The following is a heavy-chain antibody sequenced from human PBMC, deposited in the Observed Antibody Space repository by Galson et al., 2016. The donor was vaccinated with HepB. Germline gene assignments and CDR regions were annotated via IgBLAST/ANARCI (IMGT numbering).Heavy chain of an antibody. CDR3: TRWVGDGFDI. CDR1: GYTFTSFY. Sequence: SVKVSCKASGYTFTSFYMHWVRQAPGQGLEWVGIINPSGGYTNYAQKLQGRVTMTSDTSTSTVYMELSSLRSEDTAVYYCTRWVGDGFDIWGQGTMVIVSS. J-gene: IGHJ3*02. CDR2: INPSGGYT. V-gene: IGHV1-46*01. D-gene: IGHD1-26*01.